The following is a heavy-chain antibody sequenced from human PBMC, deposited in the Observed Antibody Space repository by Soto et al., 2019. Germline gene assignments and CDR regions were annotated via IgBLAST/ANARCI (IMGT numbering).Heavy chain of an antibody. J-gene: IGHJ4*02. CDR2: IKSKTDGGTI. D-gene: IGHD7-27*01. V-gene: IGHV3-15*07. Sequence: EVQLVESGGGFVKPGGSLRLSCAASGLTFTKAWMNLVRQVPRKGLEWVGSIKSKTDGGTIDYAAPVKGRFNISRDDDETTMYVQMNSRNSEATGVDSCTTALEGRPAPDWGCWGQGTLVTVSS. CDR1: GLTFTKAW. CDR3: TTALEGRPAPDWGC.